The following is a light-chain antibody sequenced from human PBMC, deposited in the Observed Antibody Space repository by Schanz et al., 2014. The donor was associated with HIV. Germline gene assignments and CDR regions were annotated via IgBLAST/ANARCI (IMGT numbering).Light chain of an antibody. CDR1: SSDVGDYNY. J-gene: IGLJ2*01. CDR3: CSYAGSSTYVV. CDR2: EVS. V-gene: IGLV2-8*01. Sequence: QSALTQPPSASGSPGQSVAISCTGTSSDVGDYNYVSWYQQHPGKAPKLIIFEVSERPSGVPDRFSGSKSGNTASLTVSGLQAEDEADYYCCSYAGSSTYVVFGGGTKVTVL.